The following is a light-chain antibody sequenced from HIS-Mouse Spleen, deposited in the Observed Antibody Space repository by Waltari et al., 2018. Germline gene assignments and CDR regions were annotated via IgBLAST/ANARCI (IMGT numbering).Light chain of an antibody. V-gene: IGLV2-8*01. CDR3: SSYAGSNIYV. CDR1: SRNVGVYNY. J-gene: IGLJ1*01. Sequence: QSALTQPPSPSGSPGQSSTISFIGTSRNVGVYNYFSWYQQHPGKAPKLMIYEVSKRPSGVPDRFSGSKSGNTASLTVSGLQAEDEADYYCSSYAGSNIYVFGTGTKVTVL. CDR2: EVS.